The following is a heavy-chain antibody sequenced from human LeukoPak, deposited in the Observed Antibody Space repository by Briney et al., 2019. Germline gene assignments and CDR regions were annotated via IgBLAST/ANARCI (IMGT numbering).Heavy chain of an antibody. CDR1: GYPFTGYY. CDR2: IYPKSGGT. J-gene: IGHJ3*02. V-gene: IGHV1-2*02. Sequence: ASVSVSCKASGYPFTGYYIHWVRQAPGQGLQWMGWIYPKSGGTHCAQTFQGRVTMTRDTSVSTAYMELSSLRSDDTAVYYCARDSIKNTFEIWGQGTMLTVSS. CDR3: ARDSIKNTFEI. D-gene: IGHD2/OR15-2a*01.